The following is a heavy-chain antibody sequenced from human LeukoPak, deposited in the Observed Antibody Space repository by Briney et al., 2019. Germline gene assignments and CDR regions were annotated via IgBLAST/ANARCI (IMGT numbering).Heavy chain of an antibody. CDR1: GFTFSSYA. Sequence: GGSLRLSCAASGFTFSSYAMSWVRQAPGKGLEWVSAISGSGGSTYYADSVKGRFTISRDNSKNTLYLQMNSLRAEDTAVYYCAKDDCSSTSCLKKFDYWGQGTLVTVSS. J-gene: IGHJ4*02. CDR2: ISGSGGST. D-gene: IGHD2-2*01. V-gene: IGHV3-23*01. CDR3: AKDDCSSTSCLKKFDY.